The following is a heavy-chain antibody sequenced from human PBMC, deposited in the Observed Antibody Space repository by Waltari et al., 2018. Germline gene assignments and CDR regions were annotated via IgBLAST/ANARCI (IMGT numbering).Heavy chain of an antibody. V-gene: IGHV4-59*01. J-gene: IGHJ6*03. CDR3: ARVAHNDSGSNDYYYYYMDV. CDR2: IYYSGST. D-gene: IGHD1-26*01. CDR1: GGSISSYY. Sequence: QVQLQESGPGLVKPSETLSLTCTVSGGSISSYYWRWIRQPPGQGLEWIGYIYYSGSTNYNPSLKSRVTISVDTSKNQFSLKLSSVTAADTAVYYCARVAHNDSGSNDYYYYYMDVWGKGTTVTVSS.